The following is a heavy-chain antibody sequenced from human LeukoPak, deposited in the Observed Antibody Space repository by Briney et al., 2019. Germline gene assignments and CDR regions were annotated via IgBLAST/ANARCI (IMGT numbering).Heavy chain of an antibody. CDR3: AKDFFGGSRLRVFDY. CDR1: GFTFSSYA. J-gene: IGHJ4*02. D-gene: IGHD3-16*01. V-gene: IGHV3-23*01. CDR2: ISGSGGST. Sequence: PGGSLRLSCAASGFTFSSYAMSWVRQAPGKGLEWVSAISGSGGSTYYADSVKGWFTISRDNSKNTLYLQMNSLRAEDTAVYYCAKDFFGGSRLRVFDYWGQGTLVTVSS.